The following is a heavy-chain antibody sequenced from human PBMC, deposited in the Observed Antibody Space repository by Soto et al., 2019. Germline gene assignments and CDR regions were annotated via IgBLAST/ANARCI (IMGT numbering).Heavy chain of an antibody. CDR2: IYYNGNT. CDR3: ARRMGGASGIFDY. J-gene: IGHJ4*02. Sequence: SETLSLTCTVSGDSINNYYWSWIRQPPGKGLEWLGYIYYNGNTYYNPSLKSRVAISVDTSKNQFSLKLSSVIAADTAVYYCARRMGGASGIFDYWGQGTLVTVSS. V-gene: IGHV4-59*01. D-gene: IGHD3-16*01. CDR1: GDSINNYY.